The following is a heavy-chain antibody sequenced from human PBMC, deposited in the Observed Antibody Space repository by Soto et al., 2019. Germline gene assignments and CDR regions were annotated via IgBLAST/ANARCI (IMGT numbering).Heavy chain of an antibody. J-gene: IGHJ4*02. V-gene: IGHV3-23*01. CDR1: GFTFSSYA. Sequence: EVQLLESGGGLVQPGGSLRLSCAASGFTFSSYAMSWVRQAPGKGLEWVSAISGSGGSTYYADSVKGRFTISRDNSKNTLYLQMNSLRDEDTAVYYCAKDTIYYYDSSGYYDYWGQGTLVTVSS. CDR2: ISGSGGST. D-gene: IGHD3-22*01. CDR3: AKDTIYYYDSSGYYDY.